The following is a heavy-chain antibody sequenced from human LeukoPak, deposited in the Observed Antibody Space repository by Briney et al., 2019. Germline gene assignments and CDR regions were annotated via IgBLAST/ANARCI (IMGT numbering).Heavy chain of an antibody. CDR1: GGSFSGYY. D-gene: IGHD4-17*01. CDR2: INHSGST. J-gene: IGHJ4*02. V-gene: IGHV4-34*01. CDR3: ARGYGDYAHGY. Sequence: KPSETLSLTCAVYGGSFSGYYWSWIRQPPGKGLEWIGEINHSGSTNYNPSLKGRVTISVDTSKNQFSLKLSSVTAADTAVYYCARGYGDYAHGYWGQGTLVTVSS.